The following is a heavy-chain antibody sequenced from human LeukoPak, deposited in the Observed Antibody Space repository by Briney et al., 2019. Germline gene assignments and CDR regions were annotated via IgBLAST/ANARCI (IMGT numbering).Heavy chain of an antibody. CDR2: INWNGGST. Sequence: PGGSLRLSCAASGFPFDDYGMSWVRQAPGKGLEWVSGINWNGGSTGYADSVKGRFTISRDNAKNSLYLQMNSLRAEDTALYYCARALGLRPGHYFDYWGQGTLVTVSS. CDR3: ARALGLRPGHYFDY. J-gene: IGHJ4*02. D-gene: IGHD2-8*02. V-gene: IGHV3-20*04. CDR1: GFPFDDYG.